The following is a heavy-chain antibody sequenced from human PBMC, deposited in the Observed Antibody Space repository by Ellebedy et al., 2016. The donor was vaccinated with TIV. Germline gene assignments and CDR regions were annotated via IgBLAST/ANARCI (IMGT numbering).Heavy chain of an antibody. D-gene: IGHD1-26*01. CDR1: GGSISSYY. CDR3: AKDIAWELLYGMDV. J-gene: IGHJ6*02. V-gene: IGHV4-59*01. Sequence: SETLSLTCTVSGGSISSYYWSWIRQPPGEGLEWIGYIYYSGSTNYNPSLKSRVTISVDTSKNQFSLKLSSVTAADTAVYYCAKDIAWELLYGMDVWGQGTTVTVSS. CDR2: IYYSGST.